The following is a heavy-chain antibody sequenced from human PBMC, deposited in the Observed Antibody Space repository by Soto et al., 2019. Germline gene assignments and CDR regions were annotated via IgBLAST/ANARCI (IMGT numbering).Heavy chain of an antibody. Sequence: GGSLRLSCAASGFTVSSNYMSWVRQAPGKGLEWVSVIYSGGSTYYADSVKGRFTISRDNSKNTLYLQMNSLRAEDTAVYSCARMGDSSGYSGWFDPWGQGTLVTVSS. CDR1: GFTVSSNY. V-gene: IGHV3-66*01. D-gene: IGHD3-22*01. J-gene: IGHJ5*02. CDR2: IYSGGST. CDR3: ARMGDSSGYSGWFDP.